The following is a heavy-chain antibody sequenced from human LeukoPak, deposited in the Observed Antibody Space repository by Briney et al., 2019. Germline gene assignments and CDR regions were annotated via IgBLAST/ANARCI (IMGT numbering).Heavy chain of an antibody. D-gene: IGHD2-21*02. V-gene: IGHV3-30*02. J-gene: IGHJ4*02. CDR1: GFTFSSYG. CDR2: IRYDGSNK. Sequence: GGSLRLSCAASGFTFSSYGMHWVRQAPGKGLEWVAFIRYDGSNKYYADSVKGRFTISRDNSKNTLYLQMNSLRAEDTAVYYCAREKGGGDGFGYFDYWGQGTLVTVSS. CDR3: AREKGGGDGFGYFDY.